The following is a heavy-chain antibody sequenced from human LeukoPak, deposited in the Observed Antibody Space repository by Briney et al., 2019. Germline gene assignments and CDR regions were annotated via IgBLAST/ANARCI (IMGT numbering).Heavy chain of an antibody. Sequence: SETLSLTCTVSGGSISSYYWNWIRQPPGKGLEWIGYIFYSGNTRYNPSLRSRVSISVDTSKNQFSLKMSSVSAADTAVYYCARGLHGYTYGYVPWELYYYMDVWGKGTTVTISS. J-gene: IGHJ6*03. CDR2: IFYSGNT. D-gene: IGHD5-18*01. V-gene: IGHV4-59*08. CDR1: GGSISSYY. CDR3: ARGLHGYTYGYVPWELYYYMDV.